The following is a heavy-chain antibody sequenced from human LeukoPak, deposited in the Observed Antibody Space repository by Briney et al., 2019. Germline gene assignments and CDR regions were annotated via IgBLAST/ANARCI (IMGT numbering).Heavy chain of an antibody. CDR1: GGSSSGYY. Sequence: PSENLSLTSAVYGGSSSGYYWSWRRQPPGQGLEWMGEISDSGRTNDNPSLKSRVTISVDTSNTQFSLKLSSVTAADTAVCYCASSTSAVAGPVYHYCYYYYMDVCGKGTTVTISS. V-gene: IGHV4-34*01. CDR2: ISDSGRT. CDR3: ASSTSAVAGPVYHYCYYYYMDV. D-gene: IGHD6-19*01. J-gene: IGHJ6*03.